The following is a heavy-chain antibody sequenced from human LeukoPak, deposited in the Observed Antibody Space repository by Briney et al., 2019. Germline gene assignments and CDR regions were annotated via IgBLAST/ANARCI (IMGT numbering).Heavy chain of an antibody. J-gene: IGHJ4*02. D-gene: IGHD1-1*01. CDR1: GFTFSSYA. V-gene: IGHV3-23*01. CDR2: ISGNGRST. Sequence: GGSLRLSCAASGFTFSSYAMSWVRQAPGKGLEWVSAISGNGRSTFYADSVKGRFTISRDDSKNTLYLQMNSLRAEDTAVYYCAKVGGFGGTTWGQGTLVTVSS. CDR3: AKVGGFGGTT.